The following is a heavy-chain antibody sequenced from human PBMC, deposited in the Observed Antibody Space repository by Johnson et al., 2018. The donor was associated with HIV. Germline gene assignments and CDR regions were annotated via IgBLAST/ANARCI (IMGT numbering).Heavy chain of an antibody. J-gene: IGHJ3*02. D-gene: IGHD3-10*01. V-gene: IGHV3-30*02. CDR1: GFTFSDYG. CDR2: IRYDGSNK. CDR3: AKAPGQITLDALDI. Sequence: QVQLVESGGGVVQPGGSLRLSCAASGFTFSDYGMHWVRQAPGKGLEWVAFIRYDGSNKYYAESVKGRFTFSRDNSKNTVFLQMNSLTAEDKAVYYCAKAPGQITLDALDIWGQGTMVTVSS.